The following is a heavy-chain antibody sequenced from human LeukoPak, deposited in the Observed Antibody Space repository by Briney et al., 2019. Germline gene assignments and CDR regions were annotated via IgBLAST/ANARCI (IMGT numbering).Heavy chain of an antibody. CDR3: ARAETYAPYFDY. J-gene: IGHJ4*02. CDR2: IYYSGST. D-gene: IGHD4-17*01. Sequence: SQTLSLTCTVSGGSISSGDYYWSWIRQPPGKGLEWIGYIYYSGSTYYNPSLKSRVTISVDTSKNQFSLKLSSVTAADTAVYYCARAETYAPYFDYWGQGTLVTVSS. CDR1: GGSISSGDYY. V-gene: IGHV4-30-4*01.